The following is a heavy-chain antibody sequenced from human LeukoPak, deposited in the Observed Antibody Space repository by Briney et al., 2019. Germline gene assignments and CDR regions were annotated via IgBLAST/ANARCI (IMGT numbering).Heavy chain of an antibody. V-gene: IGHV5-51*01. J-gene: IGHJ4*02. CDR3: ARTEWSSGYPFDY. CDR2: IYPGDSDT. D-gene: IGHD3-22*01. CDR1: GYSVTSYW. Sequence: GESLKISCKGSGYSVTSYWIGWVRQMPGKGLEWMGIIYPGDSDTRYSPSFQGQVTISADKSIGTAYLQWSSLKASDAAMYYCARTEWSSGYPFDYWGQGTQVTVSS.